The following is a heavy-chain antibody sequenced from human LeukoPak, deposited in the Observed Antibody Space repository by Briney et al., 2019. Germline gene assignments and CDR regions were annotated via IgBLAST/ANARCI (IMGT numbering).Heavy chain of an antibody. CDR1: GGSIXXXXYY. V-gene: IGHV4-61*02. Sequence: LTCTVSGGSIXXXXYYXXXIXXPXGXGLXWXXRIYTSGSTNYNPSLKSRVTISVDTSKNQFSLKLSSVTAADTAVYYCARSYCSSTSCYIGWFDPWGQGTLVTVSS. J-gene: IGHJ5*02. D-gene: IGHD2-2*02. CDR3: ARSYCSSTSCYIGWFDP. CDR2: IYTSGST.